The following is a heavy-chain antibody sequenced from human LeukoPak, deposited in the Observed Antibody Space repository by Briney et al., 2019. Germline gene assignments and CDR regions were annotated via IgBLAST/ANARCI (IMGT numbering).Heavy chain of an antibody. CDR1: GGSISSYY. D-gene: IGHD6-19*01. CDR3: ARVVGTNHFDY. V-gene: IGHV4-59*01. J-gene: IGHJ4*02. CDR2: IYYSGST. Sequence: SETLSLTCTVSGGSISSYYWSWIRQPPGKGLEWIGYIYYSGSTNYNPSLKSRVTISVDTSKNQFSLKLSSVTAADTAVYYCARVVGTNHFDYWGQGTPVTVSS.